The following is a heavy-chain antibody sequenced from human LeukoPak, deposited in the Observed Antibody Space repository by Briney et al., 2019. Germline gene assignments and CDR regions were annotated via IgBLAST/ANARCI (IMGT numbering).Heavy chain of an antibody. V-gene: IGHV1-2*02. CDR1: AYTFTGYY. CDR3: ARRSRNGLDAFDI. Sequence: ASVKVSCKASAYTFTGYYLHWVRQAPGQGPEWMGWLDPNNGDTEYAQGFQGRVTMTRVRFISTAYMELSRLTSDDTALYYCARRSRNGLDAFDIWGQGTMVTVSS. D-gene: IGHD2-8*01. CDR2: LDPNNGDT. J-gene: IGHJ3*02.